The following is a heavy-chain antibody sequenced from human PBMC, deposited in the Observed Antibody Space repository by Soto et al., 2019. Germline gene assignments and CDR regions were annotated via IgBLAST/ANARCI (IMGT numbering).Heavy chain of an antibody. CDR1: GYTFTSYD. CDR3: ARGQSGSYYDFWSGYSDKYFQH. D-gene: IGHD3-3*01. CDR2: MNPNSGNT. V-gene: IGHV1-8*01. Sequence: ASVKVSCKASGYTFTSYDINWVRQATVQGLEWMGWMNPNSGNTGYAQKFQGRVTMTRNTSISTAYMELNSLRSEDTAVYYCARGQSGSYYDFWSGYSDKYFQHWGQGTLVTVSS. J-gene: IGHJ1*01.